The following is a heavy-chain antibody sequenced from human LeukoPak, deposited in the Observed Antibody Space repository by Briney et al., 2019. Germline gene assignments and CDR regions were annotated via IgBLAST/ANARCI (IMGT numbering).Heavy chain of an antibody. V-gene: IGHV4-34*01. CDR1: GGSFSGYY. J-gene: IGHJ4*02. CDR2: INHSGST. Sequence: SETLSLTCAVYGGSFSGYYWSWIRQPPGKGLEWIGEINHSGSTNYNPSLKSRVTISVDTPKNQFSLKLSSVTAADTAVYYCAGFVRGVMDYWGQGTLVTVSS. D-gene: IGHD3-10*02. CDR3: AGFVRGVMDY.